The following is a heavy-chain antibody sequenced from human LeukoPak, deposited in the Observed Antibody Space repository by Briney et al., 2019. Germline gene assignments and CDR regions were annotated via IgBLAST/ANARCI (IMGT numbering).Heavy chain of an antibody. CDR2: ISYDGSNK. CDR3: ARGPSPPSYFDY. V-gene: IGHV3-30*04. J-gene: IGHJ4*02. Sequence: GGSLRLSCAASGFTSSSYAMHWVRQAPGKGLEWVAVISYDGSNKYYADSVKGRFTISRDNSKNTLYLQMNSLRAEDTAVYYCARGPSPPSYFDYWGQGTLVTVSS. CDR1: GFTSSSYA.